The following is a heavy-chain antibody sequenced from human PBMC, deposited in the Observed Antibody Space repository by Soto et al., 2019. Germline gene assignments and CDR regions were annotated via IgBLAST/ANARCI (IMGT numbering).Heavy chain of an antibody. V-gene: IGHV3-23*01. D-gene: IGHD3-22*01. CDR3: AKRVDSCGSRGAHLDY. CDR2: ISGSGGNT. Sequence: GSLRLSCAASGFTFSSYAMTWVRQAPGKGLEWVSAISGSGGNTYYADSVKGRFTISRDNSKNTLFFQMNSLRVEDTAIYYCAKRVDSCGSRGAHLDYWGPGTLVTVSS. CDR1: GFTFSSYA. J-gene: IGHJ4*01.